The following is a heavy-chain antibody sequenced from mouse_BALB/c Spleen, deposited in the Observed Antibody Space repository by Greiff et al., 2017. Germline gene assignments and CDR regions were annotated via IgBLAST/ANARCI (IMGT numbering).Heavy chain of an antibody. CDR3: TRTGTHYYAMDY. CDR2: INPYNDGT. CDR1: GYTFTSYV. Sequence: VQLQQSGPELVKPGASVKMSCKASGYTFTSYVMHWVKQKPGQGLEWIGYINPYNDGTKYNEKFKSKATLTVDKSSSTAYMQLSSLTSEDSAVYYCTRTGTHYYAMDYWGQGTSVTVSS. J-gene: IGHJ4*01. D-gene: IGHD4-1*01. V-gene: IGHV1-14*01.